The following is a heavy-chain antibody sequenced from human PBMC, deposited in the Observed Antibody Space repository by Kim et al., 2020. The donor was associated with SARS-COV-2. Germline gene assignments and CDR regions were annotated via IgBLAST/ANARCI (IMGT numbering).Heavy chain of an antibody. CDR2: INAGNGNT. CDR1: GYTFTSYA. CDR3: ARDLGARDCSSTSCHNWFDP. D-gene: IGHD2-2*01. J-gene: IGHJ5*02. V-gene: IGHV1-3*01. Sequence: ASVKVSCKASGYTFTSYAMHWVRQAPGQRLEWMGWINAGNGNTKYSQKFQGRVTITRDTSASTAYMELSSLRSEDTAVYYCARDLGARDCSSTSCHNWFDPWGQGTLVTVSS.